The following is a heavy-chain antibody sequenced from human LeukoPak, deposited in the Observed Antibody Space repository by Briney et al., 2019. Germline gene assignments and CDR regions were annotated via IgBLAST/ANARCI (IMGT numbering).Heavy chain of an antibody. D-gene: IGHD3-10*01. Sequence: GGSLRLSCAASGFSFSSSGMNWVRQAPGKGLEWISYIDTSGNTKNYADSVKGRFTISRDNAKNSLYLQMNSLRVEDTAVYYCAGPLGSPYFHHWGQGTLVTVSS. CDR1: GFSFSSSG. V-gene: IGHV3-48*01. CDR2: IDTSGNTK. CDR3: AGPLGSPYFHH. J-gene: IGHJ1*01.